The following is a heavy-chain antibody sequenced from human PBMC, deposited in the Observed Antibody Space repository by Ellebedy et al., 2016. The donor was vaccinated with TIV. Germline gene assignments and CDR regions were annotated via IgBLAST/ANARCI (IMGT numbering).Heavy chain of an antibody. V-gene: IGHV1-3*01. Sequence: KFQGRVTITRDTSASTAYMELSSLTSEDTAVYYCARDWWELPFDNWGQGTLVTVSS. D-gene: IGHD1-26*01. J-gene: IGHJ4*02. CDR3: ARDWWELPFDN.